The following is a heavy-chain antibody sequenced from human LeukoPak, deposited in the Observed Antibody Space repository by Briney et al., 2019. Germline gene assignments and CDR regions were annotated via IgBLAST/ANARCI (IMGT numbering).Heavy chain of an antibody. CDR2: MYAGDSDT. V-gene: IGHV5-51*01. Sequence: GESFKISCLGSGYRFSSYWIGGVRQMPGKGREWMGTMYAGDSDTRYSPSFQGQVTMSVDKSIPTAYLEWSGLKASDTAMYYCARDYGSGSGNWFDAWGPGTLVTVPS. J-gene: IGHJ5*02. D-gene: IGHD3-10*01. CDR3: ARDYGSGSGNWFDA. CDR1: GYRFSSYW.